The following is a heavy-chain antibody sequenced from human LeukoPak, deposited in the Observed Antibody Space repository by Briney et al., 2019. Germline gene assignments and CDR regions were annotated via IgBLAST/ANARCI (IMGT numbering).Heavy chain of an antibody. D-gene: IGHD2-21*02. J-gene: IGHJ4*02. Sequence: ASVKVSCKASGYTFTSYGISWVRQAPGQGHEWMGWINAYNGNTNYAQKLQGRVTMTTDTSTSTAYMELRSLRSDDTAVYYCARDQEAYCGGDCYPGAYWGQGTLVTVSS. CDR1: GYTFTSYG. CDR3: ARDQEAYCGGDCYPGAY. CDR2: INAYNGNT. V-gene: IGHV1-18*01.